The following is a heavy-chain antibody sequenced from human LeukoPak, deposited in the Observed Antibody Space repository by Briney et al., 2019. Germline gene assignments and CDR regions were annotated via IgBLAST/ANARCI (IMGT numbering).Heavy chain of an antibody. V-gene: IGHV4-39*01. CDR2: IYYSGST. CDR3: ARHLLVVVVAADRWSDP. Sequence: PSETLSLTCTVSGGSISSSSYYWGWIRQPPGKGLEWIGSIYYSGSTYYNPSLKSRVTISVDTSKNQFSLKLSSVTAADTAVYYCARHLLVVVVAADRWSDPWGQGTLVTVSS. J-gene: IGHJ5*02. D-gene: IGHD2-15*01. CDR1: GGSISSSSYY.